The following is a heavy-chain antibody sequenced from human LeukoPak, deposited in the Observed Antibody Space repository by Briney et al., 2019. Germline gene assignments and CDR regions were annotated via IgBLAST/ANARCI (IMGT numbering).Heavy chain of an antibody. CDR1: GFTFTNYA. V-gene: IGHV3-23*01. Sequence: GGSLRLSCAASGFTFTNYAMTWVRQAPGKGLEWVSVMSGSGDGTYYADSVKGRFTISRDNSKNTLYLQMNSLRAEDTAVYYCAGGDGWRFDYWGQGTLVTVS. CDR3: AGGDGWRFDY. CDR2: MSGSGDGT. D-gene: IGHD5-24*01. J-gene: IGHJ4*02.